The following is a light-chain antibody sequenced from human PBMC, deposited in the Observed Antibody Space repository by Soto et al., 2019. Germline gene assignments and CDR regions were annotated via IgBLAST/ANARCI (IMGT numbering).Light chain of an antibody. J-gene: IGKJ1*01. CDR2: GAS. CDR1: QSVSSSY. CDR3: QQYGSSPG. Sequence: EIVLTQSPGTLSLSPGERATLSCRASQSVSSSYLAWYQQKPGQAPRLLNYGASSRATGIPDRFSGSGSGTDFTLTINRLEPEDFAVYYCQQYGSSPGFGQGTKVEIK. V-gene: IGKV3-20*01.